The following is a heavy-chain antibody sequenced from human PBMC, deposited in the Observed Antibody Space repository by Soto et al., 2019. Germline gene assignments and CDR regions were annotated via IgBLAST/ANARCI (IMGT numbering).Heavy chain of an antibody. CDR1: GGSISSGSFY. J-gene: IGHJ4*02. CDR3: ARRVYGRGYDY. CDR2: ILYSGST. D-gene: IGHD6-6*01. Sequence: AETLSLTCSVSGGSISSGSFYWVWIRQPPGKGLEWIGTILYSGSTYYNPSLKSRVAMSVDASENQFSLNLSSVTAADTAVYYCARRVYGRGYDYWGQGTLVTVSS. V-gene: IGHV4-39*01.